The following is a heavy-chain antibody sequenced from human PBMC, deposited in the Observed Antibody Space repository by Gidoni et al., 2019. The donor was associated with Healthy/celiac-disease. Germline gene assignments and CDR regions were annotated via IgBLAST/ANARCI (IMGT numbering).Heavy chain of an antibody. CDR1: GFTFDDYA. CDR2: IIWNSGRI. CDR3: AKSTDSYSSIREAFDI. Sequence: EVQLVESGGGLVQPGRSLRLSCAASGFTFDDYAMHWVRHAPGKGLEWVSGIIWNSGRIGYEDSVKGRFTISRDNAKNSLYLQRNSLRAEDTALYYCAKSTDSYSSIREAFDIWGQGTMVTVSS. J-gene: IGHJ3*02. D-gene: IGHD6-13*01. V-gene: IGHV3-9*01.